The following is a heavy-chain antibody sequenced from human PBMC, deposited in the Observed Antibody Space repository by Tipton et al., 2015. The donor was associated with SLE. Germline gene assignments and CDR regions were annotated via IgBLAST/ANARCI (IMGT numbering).Heavy chain of an antibody. CDR2: IYSSGST. Sequence: LRLSCTVSGGSISSYYWSWIRQPPGKGLEWIGYIYSSGSTNYNPSLKSRVTISIDTSKNQFSLKLSSVTAADTALYYCARGGTFKYFQHWGQGTLVTVSS. J-gene: IGHJ1*01. CDR1: GGSISSYY. V-gene: IGHV4-59*01. CDR3: ARGGTFKYFQH. D-gene: IGHD3-16*01.